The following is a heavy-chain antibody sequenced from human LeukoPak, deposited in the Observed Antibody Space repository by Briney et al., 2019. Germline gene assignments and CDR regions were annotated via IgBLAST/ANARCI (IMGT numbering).Heavy chain of an antibody. J-gene: IGHJ4*02. CDR2: ISGSGGST. CDR1: GFTFSSYA. CDR3: AKGENYDFWSGRFDY. D-gene: IGHD3-3*01. V-gene: IGHV3-23*01. Sequence: HPGGSLRLSCAASGFTFSSYAMSWVRQAPGKGLEWVSAISGSGGSTYYADSVKGRFTISRDNSKNTLYLQMNSLRAEDTAVYHCAKGENYDFWSGRFDYWGQGTLVTVSS.